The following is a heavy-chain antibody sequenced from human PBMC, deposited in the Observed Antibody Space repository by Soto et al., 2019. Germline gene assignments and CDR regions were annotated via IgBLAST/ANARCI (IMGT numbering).Heavy chain of an antibody. CDR2: IIPIFGTA. J-gene: IGHJ6*02. D-gene: IGHD6-13*01. CDR1: GGTFSSYA. CDR3: ARCVEQQSTYYCYGIDV. V-gene: IGHV1-69*13. Sequence: SVKVSCKASGGTFSSYAISWVRQAPGQGLEWMGGIIPIFGTANYAQKFQGRVTITADESTSTAYMELSSLRSEDTAVYYCARCVEQQSTYYCYGIDVWGQGTSVTVSS.